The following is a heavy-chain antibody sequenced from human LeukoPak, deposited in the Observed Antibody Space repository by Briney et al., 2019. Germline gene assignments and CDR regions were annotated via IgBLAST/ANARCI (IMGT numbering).Heavy chain of an antibody. D-gene: IGHD6-19*01. Sequence: PSETLSLTCTVSGGSISSSSYYWVWIRQPPGKGLEWIGSSYYSGSTYYNPSLKSRVTISVDTSKNQFSLKLSSVTAADTAVYYCARQVAVAGIAYWGQGTLVTVSS. CDR1: GGSISSSSYY. J-gene: IGHJ4*02. CDR2: SYYSGST. V-gene: IGHV4-39*01. CDR3: ARQVAVAGIAY.